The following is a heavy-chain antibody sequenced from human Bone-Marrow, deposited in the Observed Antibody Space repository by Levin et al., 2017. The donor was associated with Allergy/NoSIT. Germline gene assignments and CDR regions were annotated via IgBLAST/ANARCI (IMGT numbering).Heavy chain of an antibody. CDR3: AREGAGATGAFDI. CDR2: IIPIFGTA. CDR1: GGTFSSYA. Sequence: ASVKVSCKASGGTFSSYAISWVRQAPGQGLEWMGGIIPIFGTANYAQKFQGRVTITADESTSTAYMELSSLRSEDTAVYYCAREGAGATGAFDIWGQGAMVTVSS. V-gene: IGHV1-69*13. D-gene: IGHD1-26*01. J-gene: IGHJ3*02.